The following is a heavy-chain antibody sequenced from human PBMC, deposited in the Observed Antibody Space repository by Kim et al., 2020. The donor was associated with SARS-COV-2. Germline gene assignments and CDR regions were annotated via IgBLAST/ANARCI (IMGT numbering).Heavy chain of an antibody. CDR1: GFTFSSCA. V-gene: IGHV3-30-3*01. D-gene: IGHD6-19*01. J-gene: IGHJ4*02. Sequence: GGSLRLSCAASGFTFSSCAIHWVRQAPGKGLEWVAVISYDGSNKNYADSVKGRFTISRDNSKNTLYLQMNSLRAEDTAVYYCARDRGSGWYGYFDYWGQG. CDR3: ARDRGSGWYGYFDY. CDR2: ISYDGSNK.